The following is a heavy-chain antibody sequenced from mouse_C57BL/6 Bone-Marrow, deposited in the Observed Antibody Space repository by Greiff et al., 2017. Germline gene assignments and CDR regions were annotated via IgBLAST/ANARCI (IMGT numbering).Heavy chain of an antibody. D-gene: IGHD4-1*01. J-gene: IGHJ4*01. CDR3: ARAHTGAGAMDY. CDR2: IHPNSGIT. Sequence: QVQLQQPGAELVKPGASVKLSCKASGYTFTSYWMHWVKQRPGQGLEWIGMIHPNSGITNSTEKFKGQATLTVDKSSSTAYMPLSSLTSEDSAVYYCARAHTGAGAMDYWGERTSGTDSS. V-gene: IGHV1-64*01. CDR1: GYTFTSYW.